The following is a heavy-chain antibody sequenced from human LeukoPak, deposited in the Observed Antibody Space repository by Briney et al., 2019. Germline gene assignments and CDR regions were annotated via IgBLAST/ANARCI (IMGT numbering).Heavy chain of an antibody. D-gene: IGHD5-12*01. CDR1: GFTFSNYA. CDR3: AKGGYDYVEVAYFDY. Sequence: GGFLRLSCAAPGFTFSNYAMNWVRQAPGKGLELVSTIIGSSGSTFYADSVKGRFTISKDTSKNTLYLHMSSLRADDTAVYYCAKGGYDYVEVAYFDYWGQGTLVTVSS. J-gene: IGHJ4*02. V-gene: IGHV3-23*01. CDR2: IIGSSGST.